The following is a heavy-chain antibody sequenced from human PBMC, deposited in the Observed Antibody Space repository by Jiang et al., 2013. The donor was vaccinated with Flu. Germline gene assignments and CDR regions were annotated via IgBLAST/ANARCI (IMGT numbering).Heavy chain of an antibody. CDR2: IYPGDSDT. Sequence: IYPGDSDTRYSPSFQGQVTISADKSISTAYLQWSSLKASGTAMYYCARGSSGLLGWFDPWGQGTLVTVSS. CDR3: ARGSSGLLGWFDP. D-gene: IGHD3-22*01. J-gene: IGHJ5*02. V-gene: IGHV5-51*01.